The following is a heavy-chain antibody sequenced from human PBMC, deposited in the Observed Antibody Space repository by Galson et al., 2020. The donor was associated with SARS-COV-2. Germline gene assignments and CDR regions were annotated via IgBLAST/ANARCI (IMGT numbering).Heavy chain of an antibody. CDR1: RSSFRISGVG. Sequence: KMSGPTLMKPTQTLKLTCTFSRSSFRISGVGVVWIRQPPGQALEWLALIYLYNGVRYSPSLKSRRTIPKDNSKNQVGLTMSNMDTVDTATYYCAHRVTVSAGWQILDYWGQGILVTGSS. D-gene: IGHD6-19*01. CDR3: AHRVTVSAGWQILDY. CDR2: IYLYNGV. V-gene: IGHV2-5*01. J-gene: IGHJ4*02.